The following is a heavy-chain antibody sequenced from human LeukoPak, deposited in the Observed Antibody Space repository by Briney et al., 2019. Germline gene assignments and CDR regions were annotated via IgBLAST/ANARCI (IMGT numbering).Heavy chain of an antibody. CDR3: ARNSGSFRPKKYYFDY. J-gene: IGHJ4*02. CDR2: VNHSGST. D-gene: IGHD1-26*01. CDR1: GGSFSGYY. Sequence: SETLSLTCAVYGGSFSGYYWSWIRQPPGKGLEWIGEVNHSGSTNYNPSLKSRVTISVDTSKNQFSLKLSSVTAADTAVYYCARNSGSFRPKKYYFDYWGQGTLVTVSS. V-gene: IGHV4-34*01.